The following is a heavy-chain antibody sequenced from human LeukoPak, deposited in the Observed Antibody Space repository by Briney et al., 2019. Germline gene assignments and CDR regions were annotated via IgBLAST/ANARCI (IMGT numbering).Heavy chain of an antibody. D-gene: IGHD4-23*01. CDR2: INWNGGST. CDR1: GFTFDDYG. J-gene: IGHJ4*02. Sequence: GGSLRLSCAASGFTFDDYGMSWVRQAPGKGLEWVSGINWNGGSTGYADSVKGRFTISRDNAKNSLYLQMNSLRAEDTALYYCARDQSSGYAGNSGYWGQGALVTVSS. V-gene: IGHV3-20*04. CDR3: ARDQSSGYAGNSGY.